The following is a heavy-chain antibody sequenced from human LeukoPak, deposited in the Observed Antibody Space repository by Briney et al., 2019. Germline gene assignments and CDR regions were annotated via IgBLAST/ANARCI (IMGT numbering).Heavy chain of an antibody. CDR2: IYHSGSI. Sequence: SETLSLTCAVSGYSISSGYYWGWIRQPPGKGLEWIGSIYHSGSIYYNPSLKSRVTISVDTSKNQFSLKLSSVTAADTAVYYCARQLRYFDWPKPLDVWGKGTTVTVSS. V-gene: IGHV4-38-2*01. D-gene: IGHD3-9*01. CDR3: ARQLRYFDWPKPLDV. CDR1: GYSISSGYY. J-gene: IGHJ6*04.